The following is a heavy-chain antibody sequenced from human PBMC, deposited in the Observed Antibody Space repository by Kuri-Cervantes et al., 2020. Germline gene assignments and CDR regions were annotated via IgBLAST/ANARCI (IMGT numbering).Heavy chain of an antibody. V-gene: IGHV1-2*02. D-gene: IGHD2-15*01. Sequence: ASVKVSCKATGYTFTDYFIHWVREAPGQGLEWMGWVHSNNGGTNYAQKFQGRVTITADESTSTAYMELSSLRSDDTAVYYCAREPARVVVPMDVWGQGTTVTVSS. CDR1: GYTFTDYF. CDR3: AREPARVVVPMDV. CDR2: VHSNNGGT. J-gene: IGHJ6*02.